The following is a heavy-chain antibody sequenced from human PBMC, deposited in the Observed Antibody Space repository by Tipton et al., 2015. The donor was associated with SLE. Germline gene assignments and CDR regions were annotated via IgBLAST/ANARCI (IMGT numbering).Heavy chain of an antibody. Sequence: QVQLVQSGAEQKKPGASVKVSCKASGYTFDTFGVSWVRQAPGQGLEWLAWISGYNGQTEYSQKFQGRVTVTRDTSTSTAFMDVSSLTSDDTAIYYCARGGIFGVFALDFWGQGTLVTVSS. CDR3: ARGGIFGVFALDF. V-gene: IGHV1-18*01. CDR2: ISGYNGQT. CDR1: GYTFDTFG. J-gene: IGHJ4*02. D-gene: IGHD3-3*01.